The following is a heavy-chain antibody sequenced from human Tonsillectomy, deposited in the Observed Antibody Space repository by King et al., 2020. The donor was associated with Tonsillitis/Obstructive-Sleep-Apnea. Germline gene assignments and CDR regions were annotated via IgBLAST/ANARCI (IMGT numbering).Heavy chain of an antibody. J-gene: IGHJ5*02. CDR2: IYWDDDK. Sequence: TLKESGPTLVKPTQTLTLTCTFSGFSLSTSGVGVGWIRQPPGKALQWLALIYWDDDKRYSPSLKSRLTITKDTPKNQVVLAMTTMNPVDTATYYCAYRQEYCSSTSCYPYEVGWFDPWGQGTLVTVSS. CDR3: AYRQEYCSSTSCYPYEVGWFDP. V-gene: IGHV2-5*02. CDR1: GFSLSTSGVG. D-gene: IGHD2-2*01.